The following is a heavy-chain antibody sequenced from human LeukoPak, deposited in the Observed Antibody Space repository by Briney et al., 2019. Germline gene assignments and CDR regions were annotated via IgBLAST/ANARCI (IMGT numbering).Heavy chain of an antibody. V-gene: IGHV4-59*01. CDR2: IYYSGST. CDR1: GGSISSYY. Sequence: PSETLSFTCTVSGGSISSYYWSWIRQPPGKGLEWIGYIYYSGSTNYNPSLKSRVTISVDTSKNQFSLKLSSVTAADTAVYYCARGVGIWVPAAISYYYYYMDVWGKGTTVTVSS. CDR3: ARGVGIWVPAAISYYYYYMDV. J-gene: IGHJ6*03. D-gene: IGHD2-2*01.